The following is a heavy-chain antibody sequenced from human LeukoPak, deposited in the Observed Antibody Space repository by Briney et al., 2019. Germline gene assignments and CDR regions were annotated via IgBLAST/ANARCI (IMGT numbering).Heavy chain of an antibody. D-gene: IGHD3-10*01. CDR3: AIPPFGELLLFFDY. V-gene: IGHV3-21*04. CDR2: ISSSSDYI. Sequence: GGSLRLSCAASGFTFSSYNMNWVRQAPGKGLEWVSSISSSSDYIYYADSVKGRFTISRDNSKNTLYLQMNSLRAEDTAVYYCAIPPFGELLLFFDYWGQGTLVTVSS. CDR1: GFTFSSYN. J-gene: IGHJ4*02.